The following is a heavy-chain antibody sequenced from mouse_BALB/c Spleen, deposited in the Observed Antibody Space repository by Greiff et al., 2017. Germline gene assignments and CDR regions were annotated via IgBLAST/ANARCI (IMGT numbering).Heavy chain of an antibody. Sequence: QVQLQQSGAELVRPGTSVKVSCKASGYAFTNYLIEWVKQRPGQGLEWIGVINPGSGGTNYNEKFKGKATLTVDKSSSTAYMQLKSLTSEDSAVYYCASGYFDYWGQGTTLTVSS. CDR1: GYAFTNYL. V-gene: IGHV1-54*01. CDR2: INPGSGGT. CDR3: ASGYFDY. J-gene: IGHJ2*01.